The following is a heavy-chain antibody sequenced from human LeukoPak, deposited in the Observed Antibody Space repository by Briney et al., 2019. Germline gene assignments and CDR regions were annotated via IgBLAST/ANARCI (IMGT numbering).Heavy chain of an antibody. CDR2: ISSSSSTI. Sequence: QPGGSLRLSCAASGFTFSSHSMNWVRQAPGKGLEWVSYISSSSSTIYYADSVKGRFTISRDNAKNSLYLQMNSLRAEDTAVYYCARGGTRPDYYFDYWGQGTLLTVSS. D-gene: IGHD2-2*01. V-gene: IGHV3-48*01. CDR3: ARGGTRPDYYFDY. J-gene: IGHJ4*02. CDR1: GFTFSSHS.